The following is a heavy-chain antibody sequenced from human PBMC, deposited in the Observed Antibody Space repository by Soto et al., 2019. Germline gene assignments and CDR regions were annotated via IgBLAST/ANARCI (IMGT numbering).Heavy chain of an antibody. J-gene: IGHJ4*02. V-gene: IGHV3-30-3*01. D-gene: IGHD2-21*02. CDR3: AREEVTNLSGSDY. CDR2: IPYDGSNK. CDR1: GFTFSSYA. Sequence: QVQLVESGGGVVQPGRSLRLSCAASGFTFSSYAMHWVRQAPGKGLEWVAVIPYDGSNKYYAASVKGRFTISRDNSKSTLYLKMNSLRAEDTAVYYCAREEVTNLSGSDYWGQGTLVTVSS.